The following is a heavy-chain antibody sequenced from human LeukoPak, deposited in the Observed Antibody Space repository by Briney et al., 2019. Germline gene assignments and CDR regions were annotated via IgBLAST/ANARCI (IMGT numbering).Heavy chain of an antibody. CDR1: GYTFTGYY. V-gene: IGHV1-2*02. CDR2: INPNSGGT. Sequence: ASVKVSCKASGYTFTGYYMHWVRQAPGQGLEWMGWINPNSGGTNYAQKFQGRVTMTGDTSISTAYMELSRLRSDDTAVYYCARALPYCSSTSCYHWAPFDYWGQGTLVTVSS. J-gene: IGHJ4*02. D-gene: IGHD2-2*01. CDR3: ARALPYCSSTSCYHWAPFDY.